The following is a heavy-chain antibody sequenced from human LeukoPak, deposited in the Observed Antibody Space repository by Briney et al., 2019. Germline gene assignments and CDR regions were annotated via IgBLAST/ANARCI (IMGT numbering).Heavy chain of an antibody. D-gene: IGHD1-26*01. CDR1: GFTFSSYG. Sequence: PGGSLRLSCAASGFTFSSYGMHWVRQAPGKGLEWVAVISYDGSNKHYADSVKGRFTISRDNSKNTLYLQMNSLRAEDTAVYYCAKEGGGSYYEDYWGQGTLVTVSS. CDR2: ISYDGSNK. V-gene: IGHV3-30*18. CDR3: AKEGGGSYYEDY. J-gene: IGHJ4*02.